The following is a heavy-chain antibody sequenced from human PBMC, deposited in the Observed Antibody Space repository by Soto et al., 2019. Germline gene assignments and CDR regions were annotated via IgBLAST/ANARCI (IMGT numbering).Heavy chain of an antibody. CDR2: IKSRTDGGTT. Sequence: GGSLRHWCAASGVTFSYACMSLVLQAPGKGLEWVGRIKSRTDGGTTDYAAPVKGRFTISRDDSKNTLYLQMNSLKTEDTAVYYCTTDLESVGYYGSGSRYFYYGMDVWSQGTTVTSP. J-gene: IGHJ6*02. D-gene: IGHD3-10*01. V-gene: IGHV3-15*01. CDR3: TTDLESVGYYGSGSRYFYYGMDV. CDR1: GVTFSYAC.